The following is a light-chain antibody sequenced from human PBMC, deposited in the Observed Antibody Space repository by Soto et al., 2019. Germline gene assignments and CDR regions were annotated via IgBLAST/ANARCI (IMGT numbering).Light chain of an antibody. CDR2: LNSDGSH. CDR3: QTWVTGIQV. CDR1: SGHSSYA. Sequence: QPVLTQSPSASASLGASVKLTCTLSSGHSSYAIAWHQQRPEKGPRYLMKLNSDGSHSKGDGIPDRFSGSSSGAERYLTLSSLQSEDEADYYCQTWVTGIQVFGGGTKLTVL. V-gene: IGLV4-69*01. J-gene: IGLJ2*01.